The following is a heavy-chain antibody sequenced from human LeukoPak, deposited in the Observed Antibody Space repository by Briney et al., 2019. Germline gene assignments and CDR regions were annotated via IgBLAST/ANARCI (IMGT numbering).Heavy chain of an antibody. CDR1: GFSFSSYE. CDR2: ISSSSSTI. Sequence: GGSLRLSCSASGFSFSSYEMNWVRQAPGKGLEWVSYISSSSSTIYYADSVKGRFTISRDNAKNSLYLQMNSLRAEDTAVYYCARPRVGATGWFDPWGQGTLVTVSS. CDR3: ARPRVGATGWFDP. D-gene: IGHD1-26*01. J-gene: IGHJ5*02. V-gene: IGHV3-48*01.